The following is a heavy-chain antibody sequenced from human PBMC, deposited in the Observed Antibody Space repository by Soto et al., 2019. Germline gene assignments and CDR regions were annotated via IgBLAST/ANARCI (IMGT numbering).Heavy chain of an antibody. CDR1: AGLFGGYG. Sequence: GGSMSVWWAAAAGLFGGYGRHWVRPAPGKGLEWVAIIRFDGSNINYADAVMGRFTISRDNSKNMLYLEMNSLRVEDTALYYCARDGIRRVAFWGYLDYWGQGTLVTVSS. CDR3: ARDGIRRVAFWGYLDY. CDR2: IRFDGSNI. D-gene: IGHD3-16*01. J-gene: IGHJ4*02. V-gene: IGHV3-33*01.